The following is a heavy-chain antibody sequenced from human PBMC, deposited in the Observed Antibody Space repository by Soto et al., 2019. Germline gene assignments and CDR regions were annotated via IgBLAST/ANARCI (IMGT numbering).Heavy chain of an antibody. D-gene: IGHD4-17*01. V-gene: IGHV3-30-3*01. CDR2: ISYDGSNK. J-gene: IGHJ6*02. Sequence: QVQLVESGGGVVQPGRSLRLSCAASGFTFSSYAMHWVRQAPGKGLEWVAVISYDGSNKYYADTVKGRFTISRDNSKNVQYLQMNSLRAEDTAVYYCATLRPGYGDYWGMDVWGQGTTVTVS. CDR1: GFTFSSYA. CDR3: ATLRPGYGDYWGMDV.